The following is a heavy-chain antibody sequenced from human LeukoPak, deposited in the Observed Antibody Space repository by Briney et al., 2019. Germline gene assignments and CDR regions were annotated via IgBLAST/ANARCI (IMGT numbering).Heavy chain of an antibody. CDR1: GFILSRNA. J-gene: IGHJ4*02. CDR2: ISISGDAT. CDR3: AKEIRPNDY. Sequence: PGGSLRLSCAVSGFILSRNAMTWVRQAPGKGLQWISSISISGDATDYEDSVKGRFTIYRDISKNTLYLPINSLRVDDTAVYDCAKEIRPNDYLGQGTLVTVSS. V-gene: IGHV3-23*01.